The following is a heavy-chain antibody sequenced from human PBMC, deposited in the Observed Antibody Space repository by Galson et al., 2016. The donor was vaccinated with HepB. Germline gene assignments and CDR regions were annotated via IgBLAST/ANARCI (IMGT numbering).Heavy chain of an antibody. D-gene: IGHD6-13*01. V-gene: IGHV3-30-3*01. J-gene: IGHJ4*02. CDR3: ARASSSSWIYFDY. CDR2: ISYDGSNK. CDR1: GFTFSSHA. Sequence: SLRLSCAASGFTFSSHAMHWVRQAPGKGLKWVALISYDGSNKYYADSVKRRFTISRDTSKNTLYLLMNSLRAEDTAMYHCARASSSSWIYFDYWGQGTLVTVSS.